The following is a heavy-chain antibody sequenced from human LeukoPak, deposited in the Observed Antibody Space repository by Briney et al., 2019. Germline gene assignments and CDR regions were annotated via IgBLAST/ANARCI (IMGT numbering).Heavy chain of an antibody. J-gene: IGHJ3*02. CDR2: IKQDGSEK. CDR1: GFTFSSYW. V-gene: IGHV3-7*01. CDR3: AKGGSDSSGYYLGGAFDI. D-gene: IGHD3-22*01. Sequence: PGGSLRLSCAASGFTFSSYWMSWVRQAPGKGLEWVANIKQDGSEKYYVDSVKGRFTISRDNAKNSLYLQMNSLRAEDTAVYYCAKGGSDSSGYYLGGAFDIWGQGTMVTVSS.